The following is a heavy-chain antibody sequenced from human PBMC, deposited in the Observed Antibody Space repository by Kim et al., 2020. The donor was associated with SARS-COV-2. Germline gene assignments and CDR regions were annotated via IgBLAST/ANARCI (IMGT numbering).Heavy chain of an antibody. CDR1: GFTFGSYA. D-gene: IGHD1-1*01. V-gene: IGHV3-9*01. CDR3: AKGGGAVTTGAEY. Sequence: GGSLRLSCAAAGFTFGSYAMHWVRQAPGKGLEWVSGISWNSGDKFYAQSVKGRFTVSRDNARSSPFLQLNKLRPEDTAFYYCAKGGGAVTTGAEYWGQGTLVTVAS. J-gene: IGHJ4*02. CDR2: ISWNSGDK.